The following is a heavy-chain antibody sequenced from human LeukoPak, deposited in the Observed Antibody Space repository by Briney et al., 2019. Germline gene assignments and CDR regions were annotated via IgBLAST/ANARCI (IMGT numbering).Heavy chain of an antibody. CDR3: TRDRWSPY. Sequence: GGSLRLSCAASGFTFSSYSMSWVRQAPGKGLEWVSYISSGSSTIYNADSVKGRFTISRDNAKNSLYLQMNSLKVDDTAVYYCTRDRWSPYWGQGTLVTVSS. J-gene: IGHJ4*02. CDR2: ISSGSSTI. V-gene: IGHV3-48*01. CDR1: GFTFSSYS. D-gene: IGHD2-8*01.